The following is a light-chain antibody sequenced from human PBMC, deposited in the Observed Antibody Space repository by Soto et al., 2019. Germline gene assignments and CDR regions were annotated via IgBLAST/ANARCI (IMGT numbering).Light chain of an antibody. V-gene: IGKV1-5*03. J-gene: IGKJ1*01. Sequence: DIQMTQSPASVSASVGDRVTITCLASQTISSWLAWYQRKPGKAPKLLMYKTSSLESGVPSRFSGSRSGTEFTLTISSLQPDDFATYLCQQYNSYPWTFGQGTKVDIK. CDR1: QTISSW. CDR3: QQYNSYPWT. CDR2: KTS.